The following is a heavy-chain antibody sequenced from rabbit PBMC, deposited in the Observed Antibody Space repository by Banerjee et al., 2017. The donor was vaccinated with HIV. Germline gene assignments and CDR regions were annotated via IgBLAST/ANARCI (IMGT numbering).Heavy chain of an antibody. V-gene: IGHV1S40*01. CDR1: GIDFNSSY. Sequence: QSLEESGGGLVKPGGTLTLTCKASGIDFNSSYMCWVRQAPGKGLEWIACIDGGSSDITTYASWAKGRFTISKTSSTTVTLQMTSLTAADTATYFCARDGYGDYGAIFNLWGPGTLVTVS. CDR3: ARDGYGDYGAIFNL. J-gene: IGHJ4*01. CDR2: IDGGSSDIT. D-gene: IGHD2-1*01.